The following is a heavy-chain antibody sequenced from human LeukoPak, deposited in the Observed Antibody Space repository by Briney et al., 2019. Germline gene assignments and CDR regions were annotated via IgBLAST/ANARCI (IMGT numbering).Heavy chain of an antibody. Sequence: SETLSLTCTVSGGSISSSSYYWGWIRRPPGKGLEWIGSIYYSGSTYYNPSLKSRVTISVDTSKNQFSLKLSSVTAADTAVYYCARGGWSSSWFANDYWGQGTLVTVSS. J-gene: IGHJ4*02. D-gene: IGHD6-13*01. V-gene: IGHV4-39*07. CDR1: GGSISSSSYY. CDR3: ARGGWSSSWFANDY. CDR2: IYYSGST.